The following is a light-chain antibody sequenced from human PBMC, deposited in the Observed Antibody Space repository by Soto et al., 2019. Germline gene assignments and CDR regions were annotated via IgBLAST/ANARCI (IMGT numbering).Light chain of an antibody. CDR2: DAY. J-gene: IGKJ1*01. CDR1: QSISSW. Sequence: DIQMTQSPSTLSASVGDRVTITCRASQSISSWLAWYQQKPGKAPKLLIYDAYSLESGVPSRFRGSGSGTEFTLTISSLQPDDFATYYSQQYNSYWAFGEGTKVEIK. CDR3: QQYNSYWA. V-gene: IGKV1-5*01.